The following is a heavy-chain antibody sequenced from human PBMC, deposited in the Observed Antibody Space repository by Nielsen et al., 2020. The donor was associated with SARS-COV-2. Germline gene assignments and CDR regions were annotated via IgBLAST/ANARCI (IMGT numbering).Heavy chain of an antibody. CDR2: IIPILGIA. V-gene: IGHV1-69*04. D-gene: IGHD6-19*01. CDR1: GGTFSSYA. J-gene: IGHJ5*02. Sequence: SVKVSCKASGGTFSSYAISWVRQAPGQGLEWMGRIIPILGIANYAQKFQGRVTITRDTSASTAYMELSSLRSEDTAVYYCARVVAVAGYWFDPWGQGTLVTVSS. CDR3: ARVVAVAGYWFDP.